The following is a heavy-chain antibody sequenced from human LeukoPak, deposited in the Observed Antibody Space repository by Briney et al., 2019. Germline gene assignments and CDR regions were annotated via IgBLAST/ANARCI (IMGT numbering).Heavy chain of an antibody. CDR2: INPNSGGT. CDR1: GYTFTGYY. V-gene: IGHV1-2*02. J-gene: IGHJ4*02. D-gene: IGHD6-6*01. Sequence: EASVKVSCKASGYTFTGYYIHWVRQAPGQGLEWMGWINPNSGGTNYAQKFQGRVTMTRDTSISTAYMELSRLRSDDTAVYYCARETSIAARPLGDWGQGTLVTVSS. CDR3: ARETSIAARPLGD.